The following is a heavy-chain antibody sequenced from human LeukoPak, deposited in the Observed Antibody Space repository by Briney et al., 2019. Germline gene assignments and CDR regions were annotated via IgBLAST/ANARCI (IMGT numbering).Heavy chain of an antibody. CDR2: IIPILGIA. Sequence: ASVKVSCKASGGTFSSYAISWVRQAPGQGLEWMGRIIPILGIANYAQKFQGRVTITADKSTSTAYMELSSLRSEDTAVYYCAREEDTAMDAFDYWGQVTLVTVSS. J-gene: IGHJ4*02. CDR3: AREEDTAMDAFDY. V-gene: IGHV1-69*04. CDR1: GGTFSSYA. D-gene: IGHD5-18*01.